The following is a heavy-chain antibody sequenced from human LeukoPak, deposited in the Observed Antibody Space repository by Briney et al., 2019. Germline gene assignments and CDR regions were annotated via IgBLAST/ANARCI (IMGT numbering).Heavy chain of an antibody. J-gene: IGHJ4*02. CDR2: MNPNSGNT. CDR1: GYTFTSYD. V-gene: IGHV1-8*01. Sequence: GASVKVSCKASGYTFTSYDINWVRQATGQGLEWMGWMNPNSGNTGYAQKFQGRVTMTRNTSISTAYMELSSLRSEDTAVYYCARVRIAARQNYFDCWGQGTLVTVSS. CDR3: ARVRIAARQNYFDC. D-gene: IGHD6-6*01.